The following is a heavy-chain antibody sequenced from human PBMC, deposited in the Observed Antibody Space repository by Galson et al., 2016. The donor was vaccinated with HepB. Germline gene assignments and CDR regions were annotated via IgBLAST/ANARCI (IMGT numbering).Heavy chain of an antibody. CDR2: IFWDGDK. Sequence: PALVTPTQTLTLTCTYSGFSLNTTGAGVGWIRQPPGKALEWLALIFWDGDKRYSPSVSSRVTLTKAASKNQVILTMTNMDPVDTATYYCAHRPPINAFDFWDQGALVTVSS. CDR3: AHRPPINAFDF. V-gene: IGHV2-5*02. CDR1: GFSLNTTGAG. J-gene: IGHJ4*02.